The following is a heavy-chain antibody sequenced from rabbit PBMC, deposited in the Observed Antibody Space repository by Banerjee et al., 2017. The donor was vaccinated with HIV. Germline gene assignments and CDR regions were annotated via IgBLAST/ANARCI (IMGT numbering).Heavy chain of an antibody. CDR1: GFSFSSRYY. CDR3: ARESVYAGDVGL. V-gene: IGHV1S45*01. J-gene: IGHJ4*01. Sequence: QEQLVESRGGLVQPEGSLTLTCTASGFSFSSRYYMSWVRQAPGKGLEWIGCIDTGDGSTYYASWAKGRFTISKTSSTTVTLQMTSLTAADTATYFCARESVYAGDVGLWGPGTLVTVS. D-gene: IGHD4-2*01. CDR2: IDTGDGST.